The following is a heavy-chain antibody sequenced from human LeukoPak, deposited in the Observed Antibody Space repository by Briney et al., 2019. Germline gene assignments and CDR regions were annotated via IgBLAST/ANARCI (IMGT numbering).Heavy chain of an antibody. V-gene: IGHV4-4*07. CDR3: ARVGAYYYDSSGSTGYFDY. CDR2: IYTSGST. Sequence: SETLSLTCTVSGGSISSYYRSWIRQPAGKGLEWIGRIYTSGSTNYNPSLKSRVTMSVDTSKNQFSLKLSSVTAADTAVYYCARVGAYYYDSSGSTGYFDYWGQGTLVTVSS. D-gene: IGHD3-22*01. CDR1: GGSISSYY. J-gene: IGHJ4*02.